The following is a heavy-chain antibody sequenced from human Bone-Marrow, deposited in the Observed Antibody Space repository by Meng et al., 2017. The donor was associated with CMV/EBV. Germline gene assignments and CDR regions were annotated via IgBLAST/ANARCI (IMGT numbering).Heavy chain of an antibody. D-gene: IGHD5-12*01. CDR1: GGTFSSYA. V-gene: IGHV1-46*01. CDR3: ASGGWLPDY. CDR2: INPSGGST. J-gene: IGHJ4*02. Sequence: ASVKVSCKASGGTFSSYAFSWVRQAPGQGLEWMGIINPSGGSTSYAQKFQGRVTMTRDTSTSTVYMELSSLRSEDTAVYYCASGGWLPDYWGQGTRVTGSS.